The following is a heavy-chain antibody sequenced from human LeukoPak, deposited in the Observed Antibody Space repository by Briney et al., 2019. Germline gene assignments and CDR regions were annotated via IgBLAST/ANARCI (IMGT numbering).Heavy chain of an antibody. V-gene: IGHV4-38-2*01. CDR2: IYHSGNT. CDR3: ARQGGSYWDWFDP. CDR1: GYSISSGYY. D-gene: IGHD2-15*01. J-gene: IGHJ5*02. Sequence: SETLSLTCAVSGYSISSGYYCGWIRQPPGKGLDWVGSIYHSGNTYYNPSLKSRVTISVDTSKNQFSLKLSSVTAADTAVYYCARQGGSYWDWFDPWGQGTLVTVSS.